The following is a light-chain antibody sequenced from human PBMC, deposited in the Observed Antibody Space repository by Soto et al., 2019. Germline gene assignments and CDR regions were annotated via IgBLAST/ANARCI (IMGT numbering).Light chain of an antibody. J-gene: IGKJ5*01. V-gene: IGKV1-39*01. CDR3: QQSYSNTIT. CDR1: QSIRSY. CDR2: AAS. Sequence: DIQLSQSPSSLSASVGYIFTITCRASQSIRSYLNWYQKKQGKAPKLLIYAASSLQTGVSSRLSGSGYGTDLTITISSMQTEDFETYYCQQSYSNTITFGQGTRLEIK.